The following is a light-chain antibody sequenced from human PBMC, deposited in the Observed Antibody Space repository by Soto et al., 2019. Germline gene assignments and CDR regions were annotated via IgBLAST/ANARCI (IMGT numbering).Light chain of an antibody. CDR1: TSNIGTNS. CDR2: RSD. Sequence: QSVLSQTPSTSGTPGQKVTISCSGSTSNIGTNSVFWYQQLPGMAPKLLVYRSDQRASGVPDRFSASKSGTSASLAISGLRSEDEADYYCAAWDDSLSGQVFGGGTQLTVL. V-gene: IGLV1-47*01. J-gene: IGLJ2*01. CDR3: AAWDDSLSGQV.